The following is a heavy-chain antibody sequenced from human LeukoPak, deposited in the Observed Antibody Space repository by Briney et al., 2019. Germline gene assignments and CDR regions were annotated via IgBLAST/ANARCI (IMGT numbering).Heavy chain of an antibody. D-gene: IGHD5-12*01. CDR3: ARGIVATIIGYFDY. CDR1: GFTFSSYG. CDR2: ISYDGSNK. J-gene: IGHJ4*02. Sequence: GGSLRLSCAASGFTFSSYGMHWVRQAPGKGLEWVAVISYDGSNKYYADSVKGRFTISRDNSKNTLYLQMSSLRAEDTAVYYCARGIVATIIGYFDYWGQGTLVTVSS. V-gene: IGHV3-33*05.